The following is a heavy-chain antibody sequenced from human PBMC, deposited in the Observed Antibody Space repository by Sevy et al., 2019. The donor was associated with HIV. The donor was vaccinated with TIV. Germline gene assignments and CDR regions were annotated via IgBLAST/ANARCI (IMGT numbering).Heavy chain of an antibody. CDR1: GGTFCSYA. D-gene: IGHD5-18*01. CDR2: IIPILGIA. J-gene: IGHJ4*02. V-gene: IGHV1-69*04. CDR3: ARENIEIQLWSYYFDY. Sequence: ASVKVSCKASGGTFCSYAISWVRQAPGHGLEWMGRIIPILGIANYAQKFQGRVTITADKSTSTAYMELISLRSEDTAVYYCARENIEIQLWSYYFDYWGQGTLVTVSS.